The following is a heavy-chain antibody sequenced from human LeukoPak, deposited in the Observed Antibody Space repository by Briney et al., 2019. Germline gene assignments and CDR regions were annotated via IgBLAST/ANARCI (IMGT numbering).Heavy chain of an antibody. V-gene: IGHV3-21*01. CDR1: GFTFSSYS. CDR3: AREPSGGSYFRDY. Sequence: GGSLRLSCAASGFTFSSYSMNWVRQAPGKGLEWVSSISSSSSYIYYADSVKGRFTISRDNAKNSLYLQMNSLRAEDTAVYYCAREPSGGSYFRDYWGQGALVTVSS. CDR2: ISSSSSYI. J-gene: IGHJ4*02. D-gene: IGHD1-26*01.